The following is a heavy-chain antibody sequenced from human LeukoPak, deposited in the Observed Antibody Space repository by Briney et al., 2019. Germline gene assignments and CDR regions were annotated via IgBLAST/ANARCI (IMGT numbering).Heavy chain of an antibody. J-gene: IGHJ4*02. CDR3: AKDRVQIATYCFDY. D-gene: IGHD2/OR15-2a*01. CDR2: ISYDGRDK. V-gene: IGHV3-30*04. Sequence: GGSLRLSCAASGFTFSSYAIHWVRQAPGKGPERVAVISYDGRDKHHADSVKGRFTISRDNSKNTLYLQMDSLRPEDTAVYYCAKDRVQIATYCFDYWGQGTLVTVSS. CDR1: GFTFSSYA.